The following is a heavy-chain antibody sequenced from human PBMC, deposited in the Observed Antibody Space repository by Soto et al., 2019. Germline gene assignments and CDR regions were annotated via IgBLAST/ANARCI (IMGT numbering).Heavy chain of an antibody. CDR1: GFTFSSYA. J-gene: IGHJ4*02. V-gene: IGHV3-23*01. D-gene: IGHD2-2*01. CDR3: AKDQLVVVPAATDYFDY. CDR2: ISGSGGST. Sequence: GGSLRLSCAASGFTFSSYAMSWVRQAPGKGLEWVSAISGSGGSTYYADSVKGRFTISRDNSKNTLYLQMNSLRAEDTAVYYCAKDQLVVVPAATDYFDYWGQGTLVTVSS.